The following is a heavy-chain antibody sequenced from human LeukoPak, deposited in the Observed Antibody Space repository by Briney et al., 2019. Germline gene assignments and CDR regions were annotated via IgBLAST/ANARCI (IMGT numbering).Heavy chain of an antibody. CDR1: GFTFSSYE. V-gene: IGHV3-48*03. D-gene: IGHD5-18*01. Sequence: GGSLRLSCAASGFTFSSYEMNWVRQAPGKGLEWVSYISSSGGTISHADSVEGRFTISRDNAKNSLYLQMNSLRAEDTAVYYCARYTYELNAFDIWGQGTMVTVSS. CDR2: ISSSGGTI. J-gene: IGHJ3*02. CDR3: ARYTYELNAFDI.